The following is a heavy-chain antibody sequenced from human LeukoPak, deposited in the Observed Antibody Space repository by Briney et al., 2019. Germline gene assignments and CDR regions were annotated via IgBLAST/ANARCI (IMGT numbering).Heavy chain of an antibody. J-gene: IGHJ4*02. CDR1: GGSISSYY. CDR2: IYYSGST. Sequence: SETLSLTCTVSGGSISSYYWSWIRQPPGKGLEWIGYIYYSGSTNYNPSLKSRVTISVDTSKNQFSLKLSSVTAADTAVYYCAVNYYDSSGYYYLVYWGQGTLVTVSS. D-gene: IGHD3-22*01. V-gene: IGHV4-59*08. CDR3: AVNYYDSSGYYYLVY.